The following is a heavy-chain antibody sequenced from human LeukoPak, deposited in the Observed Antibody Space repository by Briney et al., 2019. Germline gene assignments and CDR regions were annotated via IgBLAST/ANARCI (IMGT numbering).Heavy chain of an antibody. CDR2: VNPNSGGT. Sequence: ASVKVSCTASGYTFTGYYMHWVRQAPGQGLEWVGWVNPNSGGTNYAQKFQGRVTMTRDTSISTAYMELSRLRSDDTAVYYCGRGVTYCYDSGGFVPGYWGQGTLVTVSS. D-gene: IGHD3-22*01. CDR3: GRGVTYCYDSGGFVPGY. J-gene: IGHJ4*02. V-gene: IGHV1-2*02. CDR1: GYTFTGYY.